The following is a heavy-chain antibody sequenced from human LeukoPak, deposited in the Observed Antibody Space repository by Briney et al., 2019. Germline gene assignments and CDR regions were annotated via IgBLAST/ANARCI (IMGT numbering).Heavy chain of an antibody. CDR1: GFTFSRYA. J-gene: IGHJ4*02. CDR3: ARDMIVIPSSFDY. Sequence: GGSLRLSCAASGFTFSRYAMHWVRQAPGKGLEWVAVISYDGSNKYYADSVKGRFTISRDNSKNTLYLQMNSLRAEDTAVYYCARDMIVIPSSFDYWGQGTLVTVSS. V-gene: IGHV3-30-3*01. CDR2: ISYDGSNK. D-gene: IGHD3-22*01.